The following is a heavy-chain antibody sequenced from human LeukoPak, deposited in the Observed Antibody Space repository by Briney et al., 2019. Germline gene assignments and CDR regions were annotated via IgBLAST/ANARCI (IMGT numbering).Heavy chain of an antibody. J-gene: IGHJ3*02. CDR1: GGSISSGSYY. CDR3: ARALNYYDSSGESDDAFDI. D-gene: IGHD3-22*01. V-gene: IGHV4-61*02. CDR2: IYTSGST. Sequence: SETLSLPCTVSGGSISSGSYYWRWIRQPAGKGLEWIGRIYTSGSTNYNPSLKSRVTMSVDTSKNQLSLKLSSVTAADTAVYYCARALNYYDSSGESDDAFDISGQGTMVTVSS.